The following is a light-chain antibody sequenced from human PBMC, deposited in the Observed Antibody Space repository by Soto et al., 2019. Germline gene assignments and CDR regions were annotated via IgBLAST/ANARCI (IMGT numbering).Light chain of an antibody. V-gene: IGKV3-11*01. J-gene: IGKJ4*01. Sequence: EIVLTQSPGTLSLSPGERATLSCRASQSVSSTYVAWYQQKSGQAPRLLIYGASNRATGIPARFSGSGSGTDFTLTISSLESEDFAVYYCHQRRQWPLTFGGGTKVDIK. CDR3: HQRRQWPLT. CDR1: QSVSSTY. CDR2: GAS.